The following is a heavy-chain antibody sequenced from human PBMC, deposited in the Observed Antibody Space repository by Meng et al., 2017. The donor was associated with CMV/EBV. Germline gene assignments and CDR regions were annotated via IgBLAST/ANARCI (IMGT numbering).Heavy chain of an antibody. CDR2: IYHSGST. V-gene: IGHV4-4*02. CDR1: VSISSSNW. D-gene: IGHD3-10*01. J-gene: IGHJ2*01. CDR3: ARGPILWFGESSSFDL. Sequence: VSISSSNWWSWVRQPPGKGLEWIGEIYHSGSTNYNPSLKSRVTISVDKSKNQFSLKLSSVTAADTAVYYCARGPILWFGESSSFDLWGRGTLVTVSS.